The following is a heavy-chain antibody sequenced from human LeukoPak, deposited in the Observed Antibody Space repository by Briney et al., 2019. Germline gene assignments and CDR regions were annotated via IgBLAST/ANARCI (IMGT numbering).Heavy chain of an antibody. Sequence: PSETLSLTCTVSGGSISSYYWSWLRQPPGKGLEWIGYIYHSGSTKYNPSLKSRVTISVDTSKNQFSLKLTSVTAADTAVYYCARAAVAGPVDYWGRGTLVTVSS. J-gene: IGHJ4*02. D-gene: IGHD6-19*01. CDR2: IYHSGST. CDR3: ARAAVAGPVDY. V-gene: IGHV4-59*01. CDR1: GGSISSYY.